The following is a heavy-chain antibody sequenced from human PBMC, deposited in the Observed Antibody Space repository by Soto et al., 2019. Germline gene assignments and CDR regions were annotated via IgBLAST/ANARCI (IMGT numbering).Heavy chain of an antibody. CDR3: GRDDRYSGPFDY. V-gene: IGHV3-7*01. CDR2: VSSDGRDK. J-gene: IGHJ4*02. Sequence: EVQLEESGGGLVQPGGSLRLSCAASGFSFSSYWMSWVRQAPGKGPEWVAIVSSDGRDKTYADSVKGRFTISRDNAENSLFLQMNSLRADDTAVYYCGRDDRYSGPFDYWGQGARVTVSS. CDR1: GFSFSSYW. D-gene: IGHD3-16*02.